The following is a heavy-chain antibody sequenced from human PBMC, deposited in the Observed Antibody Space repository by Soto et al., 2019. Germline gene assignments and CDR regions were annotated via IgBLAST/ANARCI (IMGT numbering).Heavy chain of an antibody. V-gene: IGHV3-30*18. J-gene: IGHJ6*02. Sequence: GGSLRLSCAASGFTFSAYGMHWVRQAPGKGLEWVAVISYDGSNKYYADSVKGRLTISRDNSKNTLYLQMNSLRAEDTAVYFCAKVTFSGDYYYSYGLDVWGQGTTVTVSS. CDR2: ISYDGSNK. CDR3: AKVTFSGDYYYSYGLDV. D-gene: IGHD1-26*01. CDR1: GFTFSAYG.